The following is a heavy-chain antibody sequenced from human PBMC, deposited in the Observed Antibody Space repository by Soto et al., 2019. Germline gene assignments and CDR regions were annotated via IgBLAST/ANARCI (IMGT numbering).Heavy chain of an antibody. CDR2: ISAYNGNT. D-gene: IGHD3-22*01. V-gene: IGHV1-18*01. Sequence: VKVSCTASAYTFTSYGISWVRQAPGQGLEWMGWISAYNGNTNYAQKLQGRVTMTTDTSTSTAYMELRSLRSDDTAVYYCARDRVGTMIVVVHYYYYGMDVWGQGTTVAVSS. CDR3: ARDRVGTMIVVVHYYYYGMDV. J-gene: IGHJ6*02. CDR1: AYTFTSYG.